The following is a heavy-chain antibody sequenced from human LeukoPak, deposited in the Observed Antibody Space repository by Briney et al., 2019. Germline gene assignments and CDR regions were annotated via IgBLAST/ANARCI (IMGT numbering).Heavy chain of an antibody. V-gene: IGHV4-59*02. CDR2: VYSNGDT. CDR3: AKRARTTEFDY. D-gene: IGHD2/OR15-2a*01. Sequence: SETLSLTCTVFGGSVSRFYWTWIRQSPEKGLEWIGYVYSNGDTRYNPSLESRVTISVDTSKNQFSLKLTSMTAAATAIYYCAKRARTTEFDYWGQGIQVTVSS. J-gene: IGHJ4*02. CDR1: GGSVSRFY.